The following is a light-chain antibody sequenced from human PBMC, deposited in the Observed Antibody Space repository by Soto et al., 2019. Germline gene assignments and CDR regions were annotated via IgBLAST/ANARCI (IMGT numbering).Light chain of an antibody. CDR3: SSYTSSFTYV. CDR1: SSEVGGYNY. V-gene: IGLV2-14*01. J-gene: IGLJ1*01. CDR2: EVS. Sequence: QSALTQPASVSGSPGQSITISCTGTSSEVGGYNYVSWYQHNPGTAPKLMIYEVSNRPSGVSNRFSGSKSGNTASLTISGLQAEDEADYYCSSYTSSFTYVFGTGTKVTVL.